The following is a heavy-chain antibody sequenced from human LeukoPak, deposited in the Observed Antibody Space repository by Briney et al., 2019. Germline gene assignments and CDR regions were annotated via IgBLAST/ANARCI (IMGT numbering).Heavy chain of an antibody. CDR3: ARDSGSGSWYDY. J-gene: IGHJ4*02. V-gene: IGHV4-59*01. CDR1: GDSIRSYY. Sequence: PSETLSLTCTVSGDSIRSYYWSWIQQSPGKGLEWIGYIYHSGSTNYNPSLKSRVTISVDTAKNQFSLKLSSVTAADTAVYYGARDSGSGSWYDYWGQGTLVTVPS. CDR2: IYHSGST. D-gene: IGHD6-13*01.